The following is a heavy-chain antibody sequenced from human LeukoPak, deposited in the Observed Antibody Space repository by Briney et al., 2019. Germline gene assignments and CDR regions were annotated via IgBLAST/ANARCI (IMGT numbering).Heavy chain of an antibody. Sequence: GGSLRLSCAASGFTFSSYWMHWVRQAPGKGLVWVSRINSDGSSTSYADSVKGRFTISRDNAKNTLYLQMNSLRAEDTAVYYCARARSGGPGAYYYYYYMDVWGKGTTVTVSS. V-gene: IGHV3-74*01. CDR1: GFTFSSYW. J-gene: IGHJ6*03. D-gene: IGHD1-26*01. CDR3: ARARSGGPGAYYYYYYMDV. CDR2: INSDGSST.